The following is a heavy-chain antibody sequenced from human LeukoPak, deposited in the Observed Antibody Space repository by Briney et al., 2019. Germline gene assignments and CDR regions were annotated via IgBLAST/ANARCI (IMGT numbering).Heavy chain of an antibody. CDR3: ARAEAHYDILTGYPHSRRFDP. D-gene: IGHD3-9*01. CDR2: IYYSGST. J-gene: IGHJ5*02. CDR1: GGSISNKY. V-gene: IGHV4-59*12. Sequence: PETLSLTCTVSGGSISNKYWSWIRQPPGKGLEWIGYIYYSGSTNYNPSLKSRVTILVDTSKNQFSLKLSSVTAADTAVYYCARAEAHYDILTGYPHSRRFDPWGQGTLVTVSS.